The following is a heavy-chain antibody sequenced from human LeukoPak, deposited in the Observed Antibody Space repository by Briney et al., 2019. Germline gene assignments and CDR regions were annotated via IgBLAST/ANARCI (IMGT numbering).Heavy chain of an antibody. CDR2: ISSSGSTI. Sequence: GGSLRLSCAASGFTFSCYEMNWVRQAPGKGLEWVSYISSSGSTIYYADSVKGRFTISRDNAKNSLYLQMNSLRAEDTAVYYCASSMIVVVIYAFDIWGQGTMVTASS. V-gene: IGHV3-48*03. D-gene: IGHD3-22*01. CDR3: ASSMIVVVIYAFDI. CDR1: GFTFSCYE. J-gene: IGHJ3*02.